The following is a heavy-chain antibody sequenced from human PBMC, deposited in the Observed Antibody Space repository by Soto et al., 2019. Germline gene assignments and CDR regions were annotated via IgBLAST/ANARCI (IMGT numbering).Heavy chain of an antibody. CDR3: ARGFGGFGKYYSDY. CDR2: MFSAGNT. V-gene: IGHV3-53*01. D-gene: IGHD3-10*01. Sequence: GGSLRLSCAASGFTVSANYMNWVRQAPGKGLEWVSVMFSAGNTYYLDSVKGRFTISRDHSKNTLYLQMNSLRAEDTAVYYCARGFGGFGKYYSDYRGQAALVTVSS. J-gene: IGHJ4*02. CDR1: GFTVSANY.